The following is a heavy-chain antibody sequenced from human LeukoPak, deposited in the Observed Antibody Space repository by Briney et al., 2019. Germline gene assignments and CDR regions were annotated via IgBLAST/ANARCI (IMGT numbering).Heavy chain of an antibody. V-gene: IGHV4-61*05. CDR1: GGSISTSNYY. CDR2: IYYSGST. Sequence: PSETLSLTCTVSGGSISTSNYYWGWIRQPPGKGLEWIGYIYYSGSTNYNPSLKSRVTISVDTSKNQFSLRLSSVTAADTAVYYCARQTITMVRGVIITQYNWFDPWGQGTLVTVSS. J-gene: IGHJ5*02. CDR3: ARQTITMVRGVIITQYNWFDP. D-gene: IGHD3-10*01.